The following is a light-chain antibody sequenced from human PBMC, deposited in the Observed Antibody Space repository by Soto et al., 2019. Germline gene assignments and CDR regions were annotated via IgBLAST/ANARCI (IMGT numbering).Light chain of an antibody. J-gene: IGKJ1*01. Sequence: DIPMTQSPSSLSASVGDRVTITCRASQSISSYLNWYQQRPGKAPQLLIYAASSLQSGVPSRFSGSGSGTDFTLTISSLQPEDFATYYCQQSYSIPLTFGQGTKVEIK. CDR1: QSISSY. V-gene: IGKV1-39*01. CDR2: AAS. CDR3: QQSYSIPLT.